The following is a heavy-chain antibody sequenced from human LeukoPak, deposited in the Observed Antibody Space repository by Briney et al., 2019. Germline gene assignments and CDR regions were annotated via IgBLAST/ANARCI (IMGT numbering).Heavy chain of an antibody. V-gene: IGHV3-48*03. CDR2: ISRGGSTI. Sequence: GGSLRLSCAASGFTFSSYEMNWVRQAPGKGLEWISYISRGGSTIFYADSVKGRFTISRDNAKNSLYLQMNSLRAEDTAVYYCARPYTAYAFDYWGQGTLVTVSS. CDR1: GFTFSSYE. D-gene: IGHD5-12*01. CDR3: ARPYTAYAFDY. J-gene: IGHJ4*02.